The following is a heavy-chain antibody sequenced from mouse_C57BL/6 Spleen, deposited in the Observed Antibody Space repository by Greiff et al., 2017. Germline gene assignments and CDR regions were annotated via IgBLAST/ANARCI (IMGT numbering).Heavy chain of an antibody. CDR3: ARRRAYYSNYEGYFDV. CDR1: GYTFTSYG. J-gene: IGHJ1*03. V-gene: IGHV1-81*01. D-gene: IGHD2-5*01. Sequence: QVQLQQSGAELARPGASVKLSCKASGYTFTSYGISWVKQRTGQGLEWIGEIYPRSGNTYYNEKFKGKATLTADKSSSTAYMELRSLTSEDSAVYFWARRRAYYSNYEGYFDVWGTGTTVTVSA. CDR2: IYPRSGNT.